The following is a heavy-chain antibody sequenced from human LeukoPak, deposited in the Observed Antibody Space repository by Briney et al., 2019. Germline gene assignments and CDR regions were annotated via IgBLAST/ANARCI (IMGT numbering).Heavy chain of an antibody. D-gene: IGHD3-10*01. CDR2: FDPEDGET. J-gene: IGHJ6*03. V-gene: IGHV1-24*01. CDR3: ATDSLTMVRGVSYYYYYMDV. Sequence: ASVKVSCKVSGYTLTELSMHWVRRAPGKGLEWMGGFDPEDGETIYAQKFQGRVTMTEDTSTDTAYMELSSLRSEDTAVYYCATDSLTMVRGVSYYYYYMDVWGKGTTVTVSS. CDR1: GYTLTELS.